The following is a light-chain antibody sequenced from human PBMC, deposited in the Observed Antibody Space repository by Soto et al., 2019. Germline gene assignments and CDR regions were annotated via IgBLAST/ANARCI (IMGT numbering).Light chain of an antibody. Sequence: EIVLTQSPGTLSLSPGEGATLSCRASQSISSNFLAWYQQKRGQAPRLLIYDASTRATGIPARFSGSGSGTEFTLTISSLQSEDFAVYYCQQYNNWPPITFGQGTRLENK. CDR3: QQYNNWPPIT. V-gene: IGKV3D-15*01. CDR2: DAS. J-gene: IGKJ5*01. CDR1: QSISSNF.